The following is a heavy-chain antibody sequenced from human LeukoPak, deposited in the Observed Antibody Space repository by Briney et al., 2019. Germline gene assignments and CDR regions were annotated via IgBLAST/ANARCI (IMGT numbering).Heavy chain of an antibody. CDR2: INPNNGLT. V-gene: IGHV1-2*02. CDR3: ARAWGSLYYFDH. CDR1: GYTFTGYY. D-gene: IGHD3-16*01. Sequence: GASVTVSCKASGYTFTGYYMHWVRQAPGQGLEWMGWINPNNGLTNYTQKFKGRVTMTRDTSSATGYMELNRLTSDDTAVFYCARAWGSLYYFDHWGQGTLVTVSS. J-gene: IGHJ4*02.